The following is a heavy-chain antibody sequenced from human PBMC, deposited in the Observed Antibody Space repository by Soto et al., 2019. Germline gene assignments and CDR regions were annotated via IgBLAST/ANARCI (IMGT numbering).Heavy chain of an antibody. V-gene: IGHV3-33*01. CDR2: IWYDGSNK. CDR1: GFTFSSYG. Sequence: QVQLVESGGGVVQPGRSLRLSCAASGFTFSSYGMHWVRQAPGKGLEWVAVIWYDGSNKYYADSVKGRFTISRDNSKNTLYLQMNSLRAEDTAVYYCASGGSSWTNTPFDYWGQGTLVTVSS. J-gene: IGHJ4*02. D-gene: IGHD6-13*01. CDR3: ASGGSSWTNTPFDY.